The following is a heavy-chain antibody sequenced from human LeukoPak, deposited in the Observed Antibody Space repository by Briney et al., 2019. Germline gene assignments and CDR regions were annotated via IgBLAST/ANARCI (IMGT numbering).Heavy chain of an antibody. D-gene: IGHD3-10*01. CDR3: AIIPGDFDY. CDR2: IYYSGST. CDR1: GGSISSSSYY. V-gene: IGHV4-39*01. Sequence: SETLSLTCTVSGGSISSSSYYWGWIRQPPGKGLEWIGSIYYSGSTYYNPSLKSRVTISVDTSKNQFSLKLSSVTAADTAVYYCAIIPGDFDYWGQGTLVTVSS. J-gene: IGHJ4*02.